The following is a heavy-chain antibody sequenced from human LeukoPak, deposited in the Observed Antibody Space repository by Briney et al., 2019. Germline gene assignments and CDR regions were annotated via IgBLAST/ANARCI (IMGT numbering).Heavy chain of an antibody. CDR3: ARGTKEKRWLQLRAPHFDY. Sequence: ASVKVSCKASGGTFSSYAISWVRQAPGQGLEWMGGIIPIFGTANYAQKFQGRVTITADESTSTAYMELSSLRSEDTAVYYCARGTKEKRWLQLRAPHFDYWGQGTLVTVSS. D-gene: IGHD5-24*01. CDR2: IIPIFGTA. V-gene: IGHV1-69*13. J-gene: IGHJ4*02. CDR1: GGTFSSYA.